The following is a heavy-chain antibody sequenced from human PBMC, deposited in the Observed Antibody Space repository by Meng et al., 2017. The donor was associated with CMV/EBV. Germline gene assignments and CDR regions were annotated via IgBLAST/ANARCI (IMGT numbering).Heavy chain of an antibody. CDR1: GFTFSSYS. CDR2: ISSSSSYI. D-gene: IGHD6-13*01. Sequence: GESLKISCAASGFTFSSYSMNWVRQAPGKGLEWVSSISSSSSYIYYADSVKGRFTISRGNAKNSLYLQMNSLRAEDTAVYYCAREAGYSSSWYDGGGDYYYYYGMDVWGQGTTVTVSS. V-gene: IGHV3-21*01. J-gene: IGHJ6*02. CDR3: AREAGYSSSWYDGGGDYYYYYGMDV.